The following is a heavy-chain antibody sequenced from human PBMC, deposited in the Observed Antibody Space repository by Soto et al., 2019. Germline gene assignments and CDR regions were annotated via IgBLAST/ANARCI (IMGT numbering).Heavy chain of an antibody. J-gene: IGHJ4*02. D-gene: IGHD2-2*01. CDR3: AKDPSPYCSSPSCLYYFDY. Sequence: GGSLRLSCAASGFTVSSNYMSWVRQAPGKGLEWVSTISGSGGSTYYADSAKGRFTISRDNSKNTLYLQMNNLRAEDTAVYYCAKDPSPYCSSPSCLYYFDYWGQGTLVTVSS. CDR1: GFTVSSNY. CDR2: ISGSGGST. V-gene: IGHV3-23*01.